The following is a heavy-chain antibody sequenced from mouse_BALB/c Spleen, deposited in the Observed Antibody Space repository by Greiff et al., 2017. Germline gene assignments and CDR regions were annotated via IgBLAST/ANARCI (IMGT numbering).Heavy chain of an antibody. CDR1: GFSLTSYG. J-gene: IGHJ4*01. D-gene: IGHD1-1*01. Sequence: VKLVESGPGLVAPSQSLSITCTVSGFSLTSYGVHWVRQPPGKGLEWLGVIWAGGSTNYNSALMSRLSISKDNSKSQVFLKMNSLQTDYTAMYYCARESLYYYGSRTTYAMDYWGQGTSVTVSS. CDR3: ARESLYYYGSRTTYAMDY. V-gene: IGHV2-9*02. CDR2: IWAGGST.